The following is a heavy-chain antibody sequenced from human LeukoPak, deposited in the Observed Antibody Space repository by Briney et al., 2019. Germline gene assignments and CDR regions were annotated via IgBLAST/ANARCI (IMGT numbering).Heavy chain of an antibody. CDR1: GFTFSSYA. CDR3: AKDTRIVVPAARDAFDI. CDR2: ISGSGGST. Sequence: GGSLRLSCAASGFTFSSYAMSWVRQAPGKGLEWVSAISGSGGSTYYADSVKGRFTISRDNSKNTLYLQMNSLRAEDTAVCYCAKDTRIVVPAARDAFDIWGQGTMVTVSS. J-gene: IGHJ3*02. D-gene: IGHD2-2*01. V-gene: IGHV3-23*01.